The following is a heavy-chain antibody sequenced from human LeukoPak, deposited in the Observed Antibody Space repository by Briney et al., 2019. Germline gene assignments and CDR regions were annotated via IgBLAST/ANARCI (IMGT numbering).Heavy chain of an antibody. CDR1: GASISSSRYY. J-gene: IGHJ4*02. CDR2: IYYSGST. D-gene: IGHD2/OR15-2a*01. Sequence: SETLSLTCTVSGASISSSRYYWGWLRQPPGKGLEWIGSIYYSGSTYYNPSLKSRVTISEDTSKNQFSLKLTSLTAADTAVYYCARAIHREYPFDYWGQGTLVTVSS. CDR3: ARAIHREYPFDY. V-gene: IGHV4-39*07.